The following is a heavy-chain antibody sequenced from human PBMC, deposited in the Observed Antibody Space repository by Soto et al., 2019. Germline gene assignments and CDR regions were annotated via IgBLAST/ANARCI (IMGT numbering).Heavy chain of an antibody. CDR1: GGSFSGYY. D-gene: IGHD5-12*01. CDR2: INHSGST. Sequence: SETLSLTCAVYGGSFSGYYWSWIRQPPGKGLEWIGEINHSGSTNYNPSLKSRVTISVDTSKNQFSLKLSSVTAADTAVYYCARKWLRLDWGQGTLVTVSS. CDR3: ARKWLRLD. J-gene: IGHJ4*02. V-gene: IGHV4-34*01.